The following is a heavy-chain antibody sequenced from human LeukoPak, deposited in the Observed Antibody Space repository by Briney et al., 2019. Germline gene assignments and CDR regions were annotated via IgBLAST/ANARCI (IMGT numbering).Heavy chain of an antibody. CDR3: ARGAHYHDSSGYSPYYYYYMDV. Sequence: SQTLSLTCTVSSGSISSHYWSWIRQPPGKGLEWIGYIYYSGSTDYNPSLQSRVTISVDTSKNQFSLKLSSVTAADTAVYYCARGAHYHDSSGYSPYYYYYMDVWGKGTTVTVSS. CDR1: SGSISSHY. D-gene: IGHD3-22*01. V-gene: IGHV4-59*11. CDR2: IYYSGST. J-gene: IGHJ6*03.